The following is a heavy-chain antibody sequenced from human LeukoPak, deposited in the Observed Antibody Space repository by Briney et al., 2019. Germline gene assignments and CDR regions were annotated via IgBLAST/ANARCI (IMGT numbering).Heavy chain of an antibody. CDR3: VRGLHYGSAMYYFDY. CDR2: INDNGGST. D-gene: IGHD3-10*01. CDR1: GFTFTTYF. J-gene: IGHJ4*02. Sequence: PGGSLRLSCSASGFTFTTYFMHWVRQAPGKGLEYISSINDNGGSTYYAASVKGRFTISRDNSKKTLSLQMGSLRAEDTAVYYCVRGLHYGSAMYYFDYWGQGTLVTVSS. V-gene: IGHV3-64D*09.